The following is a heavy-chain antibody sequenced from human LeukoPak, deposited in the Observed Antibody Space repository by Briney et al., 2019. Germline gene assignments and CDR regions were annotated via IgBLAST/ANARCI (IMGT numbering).Heavy chain of an antibody. V-gene: IGHV5-10-1*01. CDR1: GYSFTSYW. J-gene: IGHJ6*02. D-gene: IGHD1-26*01. CDR2: IDPSDSYT. Sequence: GESLKISCKGSGYSFTSYWISWVRQMPGKGLEWMGRIDPSDSYTNYSPSFQGHVTISADKSISTAYLQWSSLKASDTAMYHCARLPPWELLNYGMDVWGQGTTVTVSS. CDR3: ARLPPWELLNYGMDV.